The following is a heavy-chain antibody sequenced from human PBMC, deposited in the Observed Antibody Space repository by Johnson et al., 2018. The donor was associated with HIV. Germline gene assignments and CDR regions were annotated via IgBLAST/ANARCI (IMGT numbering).Heavy chain of an antibody. V-gene: IGHV3-9*01. CDR3: AKGDYDFWSGYYFGAFDI. Sequence: VQLVESGGGVVQPGGSLRLSCAASGFTFDDYAMHWVRQAPGKGLEWVSGISWNSGSIGYADSVKGRFTISRDNAKNSLYLQMNSLRAEDTALYYCAKGDYDFWSGYYFGAFDIWGQGTMVTVSS. CDR2: ISWNSGSI. D-gene: IGHD3-3*01. CDR1: GFTFDDYA. J-gene: IGHJ3*02.